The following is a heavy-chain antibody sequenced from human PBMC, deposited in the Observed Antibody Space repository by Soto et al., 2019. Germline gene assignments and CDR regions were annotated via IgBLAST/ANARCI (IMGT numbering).Heavy chain of an antibody. D-gene: IGHD3-16*02. Sequence: QVQLVESGGGVVQPGRSLRLSCAASGFTFSSYAMHWVRQAPGKGLEWVAVISYDGSNKYYADSVKGRFTISRDNSKNTLYLQMNSLRAEDTAVYYCASSHGGDGEITFGGVIVMGAFDIWGQGTMVTVSS. CDR3: ASSHGGDGEITFGGVIVMGAFDI. CDR2: ISYDGSNK. J-gene: IGHJ3*02. V-gene: IGHV3-30-3*01. CDR1: GFTFSSYA.